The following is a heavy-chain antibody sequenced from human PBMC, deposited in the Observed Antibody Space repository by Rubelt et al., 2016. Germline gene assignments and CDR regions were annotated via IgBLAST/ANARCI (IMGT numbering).Heavy chain of an antibody. D-gene: IGHD3-3*01. J-gene: IGHJ4*02. CDR3: ARGPVSPTGAEWLFDY. CDR1: GGSISSYY. Sequence: QVQLQESGPGLVKPSETLSLTCTVSGGSISSYYWSWIRQPPGKGLEWIGEINHSGSTNYNPSLWVRVSLSVDTSKNQFSLKLSSVTAADTAVYYCARGPVSPTGAEWLFDYWGQGTLVTVSS. CDR2: INHSGST. V-gene: IGHV4-59*12.